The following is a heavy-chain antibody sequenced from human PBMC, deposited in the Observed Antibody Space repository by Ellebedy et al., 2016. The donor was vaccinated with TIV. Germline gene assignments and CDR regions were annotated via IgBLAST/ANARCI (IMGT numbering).Heavy chain of an antibody. V-gene: IGHV3-48*02. Sequence: GESLKISXAASGFTFSSYSMNWVRQAPGKGLEWVSYISSSSSTIYYADSVKGRFTISRDNAKNSLYLQMNSLRDEDTAVYYCARDLRWGWLHPNPFDYWGQGTLVTVSS. CDR1: GFTFSSYS. J-gene: IGHJ4*02. CDR2: ISSSSSTI. D-gene: IGHD5-24*01. CDR3: ARDLRWGWLHPNPFDY.